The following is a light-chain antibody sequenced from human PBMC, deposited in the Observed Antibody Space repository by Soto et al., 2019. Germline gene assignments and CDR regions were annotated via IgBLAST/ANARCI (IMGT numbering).Light chain of an antibody. Sequence: EIMLTQSPGTLSLSPGGRATLSCMASQSVSSSYLAWYQQKPGQAPRLLIYGASSRATGIPARFSGSGSGTDFTLTISSLEPEDFAVYYCQQRSNWPPLTFGGGTKVDIK. J-gene: IGKJ4*01. CDR1: QSVSSSY. CDR3: QQRSNWPPLT. CDR2: GAS. V-gene: IGKV3D-20*02.